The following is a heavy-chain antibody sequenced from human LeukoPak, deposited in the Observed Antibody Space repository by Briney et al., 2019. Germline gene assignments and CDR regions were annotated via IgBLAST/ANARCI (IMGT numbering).Heavy chain of an antibody. Sequence: TSETLSLTCAVYGGSFSGYYWSWIRQPPGKGLEWIGEINHSGSTNYNPSLKSRVTISVDTSKNQFSLKLSSVTAADTAVYYCARDSGRYIAAAYYMDVWGKGTTVTVSS. J-gene: IGHJ6*03. CDR3: ARDSGRYIAAAYYMDV. V-gene: IGHV4-34*01. CDR2: INHSGST. CDR1: GGSFSGYY. D-gene: IGHD6-13*01.